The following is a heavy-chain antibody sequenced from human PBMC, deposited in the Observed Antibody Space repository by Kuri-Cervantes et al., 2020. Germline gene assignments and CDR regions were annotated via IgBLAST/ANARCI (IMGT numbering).Heavy chain of an antibody. CDR2: ISYDGSNK. V-gene: IGHV3-30*03. D-gene: IGHD2-2*02. CDR1: GFTFSSYG. CDR3: ARASCSSTSCYKGAGRFDP. J-gene: IGHJ5*02. Sequence: GESLKISCAASGFTFSSYGMHWVRQAPGKGLEWVAVISYDGSNKYYADSVKGRFTISRDNSKNTLYLQMNSLRAEDTAVYYCARASCSSTSCYKGAGRFDPWGQGTLVTVSS.